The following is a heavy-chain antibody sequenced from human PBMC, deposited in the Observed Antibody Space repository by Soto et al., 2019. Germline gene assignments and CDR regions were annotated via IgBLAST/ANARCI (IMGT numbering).Heavy chain of an antibody. CDR3: ARYDNRGQSSPA. CDR1: GFTFSSYS. V-gene: IGHV3-21*02. Sequence: EVQLVESGGGLVKPGGSLRLSCAASGFTFSSYSMNWVRQAPGKGLEWVSYISSSGNYMYYADSVKGRFTISRDNAKNSLFLQLNSLRAEDTAVYYCARYDNRGQSSPAWGQGALVTVSS. D-gene: IGHD3-22*01. CDR2: ISSSGNYM. J-gene: IGHJ5*02.